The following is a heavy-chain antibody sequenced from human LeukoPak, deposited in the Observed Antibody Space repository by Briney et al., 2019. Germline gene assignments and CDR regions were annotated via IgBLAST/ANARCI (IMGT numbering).Heavy chain of an antibody. CDR2: ISAYNGNT. V-gene: IGHV1-18*01. Sequence: ASVKVSCKASGYTFTSYGISWVRQAPGQGLEWMGWISAYNGNTNYAQKLQGRVTMTRDTSTSTVYMELSSLRSEDTAVYYCARAYYSSSWYMDYWGQGTLVTVSS. CDR1: GYTFTSYG. CDR3: ARAYYSSSWYMDY. J-gene: IGHJ4*02. D-gene: IGHD6-13*01.